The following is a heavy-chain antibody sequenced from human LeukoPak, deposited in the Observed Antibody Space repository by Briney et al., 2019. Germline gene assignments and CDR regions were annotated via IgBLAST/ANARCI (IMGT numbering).Heavy chain of an antibody. V-gene: IGHV3-15*01. CDR3: TTDRWDCSSTSCPFDY. CDR2: IKSKTDGGTT. J-gene: IGHJ4*02. Sequence: GGSLRLSXAASGFTFRNAWMSWVRQAPGKGLEWVGRIKSKTDGGTTDYAASVKGRFTISRDDSKNTLYLQMNSLKTEDTAVYYCTTDRWDCSSTSCPFDYWGQGTLVTVSS. D-gene: IGHD2-2*01. CDR1: GFTFRNAW.